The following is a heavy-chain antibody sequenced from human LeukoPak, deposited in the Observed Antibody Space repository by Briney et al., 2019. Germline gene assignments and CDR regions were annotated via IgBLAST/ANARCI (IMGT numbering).Heavy chain of an antibody. CDR2: ISSSGSTI. V-gene: IGHV3-48*03. J-gene: IGHJ4*02. CDR1: GFTFSGYE. D-gene: IGHD3-10*01. Sequence: PGGSLRLSCAAAGFTFSGYEMNWVRQAPGKGLEWVSYISSSGSTIYYADSVKGRFTISRDNAKNSLYLQMNSLRAEDTAVYYCATHPMVRELDSWGQGALVTVSS. CDR3: ATHPMVRELDS.